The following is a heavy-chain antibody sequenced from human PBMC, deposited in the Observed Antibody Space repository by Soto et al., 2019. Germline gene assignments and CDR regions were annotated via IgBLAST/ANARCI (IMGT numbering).Heavy chain of an antibody. J-gene: IGHJ6*03. CDR1: GFSFSSYT. V-gene: IGHV3-21*01. D-gene: IGHD2-15*01. CDR2: ISGTSSYI. CDR3: ARGQVVPATLGWDYYYYYMDV. Sequence: GGSLRLSCAASGFSFSSYTMNWVRQAPGKGLEWVSSISGTSSYIYYADSLKGRLTISRDNAKDSLYLQMNSVRAADTAVYYCARGQVVPATLGWDYYYYYMDVWGKGTTVTVSS.